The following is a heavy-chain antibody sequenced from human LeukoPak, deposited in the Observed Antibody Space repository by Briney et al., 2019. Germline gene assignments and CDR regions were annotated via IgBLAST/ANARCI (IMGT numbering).Heavy chain of an antibody. CDR1: GGSINSYY. V-gene: IGHV4-34*01. D-gene: IGHD3-9*01. CDR2: INHSGST. J-gene: IGHJ6*02. CDR3: ARGRYFVAYYYYGMDV. Sequence: PSETLSLTCTVSGGSINSYYWSWIRQPPGKGLEWIGEINHSGSTNYNPSLKSRVTISVDTSKNQFSLKLSSVTAADTAVYYCARGRYFVAYYYYGMDVWGQGTTVTVSS.